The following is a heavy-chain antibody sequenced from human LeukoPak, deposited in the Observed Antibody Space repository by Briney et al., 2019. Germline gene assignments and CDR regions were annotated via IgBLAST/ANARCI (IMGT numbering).Heavy chain of an antibody. D-gene: IGHD2-21*01. CDR1: AGSISGYY. Sequence: SETLSLTCTVSAGSISGYYWSWIRQPPGKGLEWIGYIYYSGITNYNPSLKSRVTISVDTSKNQFSLKLNSVTAADTAVYYCARLWTAFDYWGQGTLVTVSS. J-gene: IGHJ4*02. V-gene: IGHV4-59*01. CDR3: ARLWTAFDY. CDR2: IYYSGIT.